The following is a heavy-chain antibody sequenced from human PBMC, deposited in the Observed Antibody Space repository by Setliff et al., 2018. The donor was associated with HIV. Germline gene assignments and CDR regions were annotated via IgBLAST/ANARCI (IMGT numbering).Heavy chain of an antibody. V-gene: IGHV1-58*01. Sequence: SVKVSCKASGYTFTTYSLHWVRQAPGQSLEWMGWIVVGSSNTYYAQRFQERVTITRDLSTGTTYMELSGLRSEDTAVYYCATSQTQEGMVRGVFGYWGQGTLVTVSS. CDR2: IVVGSSNT. CDR1: GYTFTTYS. D-gene: IGHD3-10*01. J-gene: IGHJ4*02. CDR3: ATSQTQEGMVRGVFGY.